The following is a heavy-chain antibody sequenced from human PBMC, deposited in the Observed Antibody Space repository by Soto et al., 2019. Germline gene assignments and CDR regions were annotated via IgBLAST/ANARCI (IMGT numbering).Heavy chain of an antibody. CDR1: GVNLGTYW. CDR2: IKDDGTET. Sequence: PGGSLRLSCADSGVNLGTYWMSWVRQAPGKGLEWVASIKDDGTETYYADSVKGRFTISRDNVKNTLYLQMNSLRAEDTAVYYCAKYMSEGFGELSYYYYYMDVWAKGTTVTVSS. D-gene: IGHD3-10*01. CDR3: AKYMSEGFGELSYYYYYMDV. V-gene: IGHV3-7*03. J-gene: IGHJ6*03.